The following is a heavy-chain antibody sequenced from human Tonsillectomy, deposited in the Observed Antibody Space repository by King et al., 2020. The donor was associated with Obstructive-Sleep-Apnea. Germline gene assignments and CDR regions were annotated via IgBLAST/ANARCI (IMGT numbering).Heavy chain of an antibody. D-gene: IGHD5-12*01. V-gene: IGHV4-59*08. J-gene: IGHJ4*02. CDR3: ARHDGEYGGYDIYFDL. Sequence: QLQESGPGLVKPWETLSLICTVSGGSITSNYWSWIRQPLGKGLEWIGFVFYSGNTDYNPSLQSRVTISLDTSKNQFSLRLTSVTAADTAVYYCARHDGEYGGYDIYFDLWGQGTLVTVSS. CDR2: VFYSGNT. CDR1: GGSITSNY.